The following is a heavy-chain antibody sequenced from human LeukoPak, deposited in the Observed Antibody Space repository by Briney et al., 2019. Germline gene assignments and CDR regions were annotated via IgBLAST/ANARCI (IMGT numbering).Heavy chain of an antibody. CDR3: ARDGSWGDYQVYFYMDV. V-gene: IGHV3-23*01. CDR2: ISASGHYI. Sequence: GGSLRLSCEASGFTFGSFAMSWVRQAPGKWLEWLSSISASGHYIYNADSVKGRITIARDNSKNALYIEMNSLRAEDTAVYYCARDGSWGDYQVYFYMDVWGKGTTVTVSS. J-gene: IGHJ6*03. D-gene: IGHD2-2*01. CDR1: GFTFGSFA.